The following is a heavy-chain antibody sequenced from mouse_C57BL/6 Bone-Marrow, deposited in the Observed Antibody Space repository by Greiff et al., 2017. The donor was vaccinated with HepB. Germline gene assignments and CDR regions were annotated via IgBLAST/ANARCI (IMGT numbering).Heavy chain of an antibody. Sequence: EVKLMESGPGLVKPSQSLSLTCSVTGYSITSGYYWNWIRQFPGNKLEWMGYISYDGSNNYNPSLKNRISITRDTSKNQFFLKLNSVTTEDTATYYCARDPLGEAYWGQGTLVTVSA. V-gene: IGHV3-6*01. CDR1: GYSITSGYY. CDR3: ARDPLGEAY. CDR2: ISYDGSN. J-gene: IGHJ3*01. D-gene: IGHD4-1*01.